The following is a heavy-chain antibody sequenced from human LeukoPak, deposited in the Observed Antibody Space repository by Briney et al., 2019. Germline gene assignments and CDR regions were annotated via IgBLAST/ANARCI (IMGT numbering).Heavy chain of an antibody. CDR1: GGSLSGYY. D-gene: IGHD1-26*01. V-gene: IGHV4-34*01. Sequence: SETLSLACAVYGGSLSGYYWSWIRQPPGKGLEWIGEINHSGSTNYNPSLQSRVTISVDTSKNQFSLKLSSVTAADTAVYYCARGLGATLYWGQGTLVTVSS. J-gene: IGHJ4*02. CDR2: INHSGST. CDR3: ARGLGATLY.